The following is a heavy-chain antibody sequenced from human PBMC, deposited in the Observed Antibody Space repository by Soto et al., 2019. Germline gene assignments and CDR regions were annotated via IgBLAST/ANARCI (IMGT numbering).Heavy chain of an antibody. CDR2: ISWNSGSI. Sequence: EVQLVESGGGLVQPGRSLRLSCAASGFTFDDYAMHWVRQAPGKGLEWVSGISWNSGSIGYADSVKGRFTISRDNAKNSLYLQMTSLRAEDTSLYYCAKDIWMTTSAFDIWGQGTMVTVSS. CDR1: GFTFDDYA. CDR3: AKDIWMTTSAFDI. D-gene: IGHD4-17*01. V-gene: IGHV3-9*01. J-gene: IGHJ3*02.